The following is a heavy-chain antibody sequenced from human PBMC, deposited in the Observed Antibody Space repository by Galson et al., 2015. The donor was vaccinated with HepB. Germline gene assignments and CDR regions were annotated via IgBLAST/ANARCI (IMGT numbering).Heavy chain of an antibody. J-gene: IGHJ4*02. CDR2: IYYSGST. Sequence: TLSLTCTVSGDSLSRYYWSWIRQAPGKGLEWIGYIYYSGSTNYNPSLKSRVTISVDTSKNQFSLNLSSVTAADTAMYYCARIGTNFGILVQYYFDYWGQGNLVTVPS. CDR1: GDSLSRYY. CDR3: ARIGTNFGILVQYYFDY. D-gene: IGHD3-3*01. V-gene: IGHV4-59*01.